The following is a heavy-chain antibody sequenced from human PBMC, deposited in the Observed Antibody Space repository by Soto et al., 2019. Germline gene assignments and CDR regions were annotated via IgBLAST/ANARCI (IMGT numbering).Heavy chain of an antibody. D-gene: IGHD6-19*01. CDR2: IKKKTDGGTT. J-gene: IGHJ4*02. CDR1: GFTFSDAW. V-gene: IGHV3-15*01. Sequence: EVQLVESGGGLVKPGGSLRLSCAASGFTFSDAWMSWVRQAPGKGLEWVGLIKKKTDGGTTDYAAPVKGRFTISRDDSKNTLYLQMSSLKTDDTAVYYCRTQWLEWGQGTLVTVSS. CDR3: RTQWLE.